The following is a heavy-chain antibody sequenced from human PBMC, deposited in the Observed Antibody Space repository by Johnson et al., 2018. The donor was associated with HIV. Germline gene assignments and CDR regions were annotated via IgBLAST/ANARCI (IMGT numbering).Heavy chain of an antibody. D-gene: IGHD7-27*01. Sequence: VQVVESGGLMVQPGGSLRLSCAASGFSFGDYAMHWVRQVTGKGLEWVSLISWDGANTYYADSVKGRFTISRDSGKNSLFLQMDSLRAEDTALYYCARDPSTQYSRLTGDFGAFDIWGQGTMVTVST. V-gene: IGHV3-43D*03. J-gene: IGHJ3*02. CDR1: GFSFGDYA. CDR3: ARDPSTQYSRLTGDFGAFDI. CDR2: ISWDGANT.